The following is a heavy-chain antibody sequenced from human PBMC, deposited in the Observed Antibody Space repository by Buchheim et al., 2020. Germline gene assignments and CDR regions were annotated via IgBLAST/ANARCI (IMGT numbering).Heavy chain of an antibody. Sequence: EVQLLESGGGLVQPGGSLRLSCAASGFTFSNYAMSWVRQAPGKGLEWVSVISGSGDSSRYADSVKGRFTISRDNSKKTLYLQMNSLIAEDTAVDYCAKDPLITASRVYFDNWGQGTL. CDR2: ISGSGDSS. D-gene: IGHD6-13*01. CDR3: AKDPLITASRVYFDN. V-gene: IGHV3-23*01. J-gene: IGHJ4*02. CDR1: GFTFSNYA.